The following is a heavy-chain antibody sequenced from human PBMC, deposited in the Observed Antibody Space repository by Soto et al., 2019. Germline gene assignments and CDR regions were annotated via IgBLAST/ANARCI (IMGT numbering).Heavy chain of an antibody. CDR3: AKDLDRYYYGMDV. D-gene: IGHD2-2*03. V-gene: IGHV3-30*18. J-gene: IGHJ6*02. Sequence: GGSLRLSCAASGFTFSSYGMHWVRQAPGKGLEWVAVISYDGSNKYYADSVKGRFTISRDNSKNTLYLQMNSLRAEDTAVYYCAKDLDRYYYGMDVWGQGTTVTVSS. CDR1: GFTFSSYG. CDR2: ISYDGSNK.